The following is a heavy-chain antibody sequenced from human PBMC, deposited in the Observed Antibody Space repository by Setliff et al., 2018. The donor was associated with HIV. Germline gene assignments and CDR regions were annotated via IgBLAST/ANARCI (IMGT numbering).Heavy chain of an antibody. CDR2: INHTGST. J-gene: IGHJ4*02. Sequence: ASETLSLTCAVYGGSFSGYYWIWIRQPPGKGLEWIGEINHTGSTNYNPSLKSRVTISVDTSKNQLSLRVNSVTAADTAVYYCARGRYYDILTGYSNAFDYWGQGTLVTVSS. D-gene: IGHD3-9*01. CDR3: ARGRYYDILTGYSNAFDY. V-gene: IGHV4-34*01. CDR1: GGSFSGYY.